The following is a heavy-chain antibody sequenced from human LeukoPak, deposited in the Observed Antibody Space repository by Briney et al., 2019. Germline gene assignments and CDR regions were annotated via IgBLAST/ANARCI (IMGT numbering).Heavy chain of an antibody. CDR1: GFTFSSYS. J-gene: IGHJ4*02. CDR2: INHSGST. V-gene: IGHV4-34*01. Sequence: GSLRLSCAASGFTFSSYSMNWVRQAPGKGLEWIGEINHSGSTNYNPSLKSRVTISVDTSKNQFSLKLSSVTAADTAVYYCARGPYYYGSGSYKFDYWGQGTLVTVSS. D-gene: IGHD3-10*01. CDR3: ARGPYYYGSGSYKFDY.